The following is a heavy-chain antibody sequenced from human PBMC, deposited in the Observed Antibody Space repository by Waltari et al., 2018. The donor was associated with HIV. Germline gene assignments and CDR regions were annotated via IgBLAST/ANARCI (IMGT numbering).Heavy chain of an antibody. V-gene: IGHV4-39*01. CDR3: ARRGVAGTSGWFDP. Sequence: QLQLQESGPGLVKPSETLSLTCTVSGGPNNSYHSYWGWVRQPPGKGLEWSWSISYSEGTNYNPSLKSRVTISADTPKNQFALKLNSVTAADTAVYYCARRGVAGTSGWFDPWGQGTLVTVSS. J-gene: IGHJ5*02. D-gene: IGHD6-19*01. CDR1: GGPNNSYHSY. CDR2: ISYSEGT.